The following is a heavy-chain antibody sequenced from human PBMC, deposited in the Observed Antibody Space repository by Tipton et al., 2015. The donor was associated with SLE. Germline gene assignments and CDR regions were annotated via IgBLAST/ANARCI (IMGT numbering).Heavy chain of an antibody. J-gene: IGHJ4*02. CDR2: LYYSGST. D-gene: IGHD3-16*02. V-gene: IGHV4-59*11. CDR3: ARWGITFGGVIVFDY. CDR1: GGSISSHS. Sequence: TLSLTCTVSGGSISSHSWSWIRQSPGKGLEWIGFLYYSGSTNYNPSLKSRVTISVDTSKNQFSLKLSSVTAADTAVYYCARWGITFGGVIVFDYWGQGTLVTASS.